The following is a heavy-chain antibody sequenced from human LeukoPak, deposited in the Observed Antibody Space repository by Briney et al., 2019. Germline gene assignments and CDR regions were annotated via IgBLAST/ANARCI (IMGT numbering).Heavy chain of an antibody. J-gene: IGHJ4*02. CDR3: ARQIAAAGYFDY. D-gene: IGHD6-13*01. V-gene: IGHV4-4*07. Sequence: SETLSLTCTVSGGSIGSYYWSWIRQPAGKGLEWIGRIYTSGSTNYNPSLKSRVTMSVDTSKNQFSLKLSSVTAADTAVYYCARQIAAAGYFDYWGQGALVTVSS. CDR1: GGSIGSYY. CDR2: IYTSGST.